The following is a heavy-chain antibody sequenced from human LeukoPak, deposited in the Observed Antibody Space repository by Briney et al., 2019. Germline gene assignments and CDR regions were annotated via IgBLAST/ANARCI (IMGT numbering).Heavy chain of an antibody. CDR1: GYTLTQLA. Sequence: ASVKVSCKVSGYTLTQLAMHWVRQAPGNGLEWMGGFDPEDGETVYAQKFQDRVAMTEDTSTDTANMELTSLASEDTAVYYCATQARGYFYYWGQGTLVTVSS. J-gene: IGHJ4*02. CDR3: ATQARGYFYY. CDR2: FDPEDGET. V-gene: IGHV1-24*01.